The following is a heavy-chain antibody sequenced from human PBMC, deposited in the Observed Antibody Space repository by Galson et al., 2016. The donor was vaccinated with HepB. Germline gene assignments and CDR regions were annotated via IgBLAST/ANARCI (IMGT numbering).Heavy chain of an antibody. J-gene: IGHJ4*02. CDR1: GVTFSNHG. V-gene: IGHV3-33*01. CDR3: ARDRAEQYFDY. Sequence: SLRLSCAVSGVTFSNHGLHWVRQAPGKGPEWVAFIWYDGGRRYYADSVNGRFTIPRDYSKNTLYLEMTSLRADDTAVYYCARDRAEQYFDYWGQGTLVTVSS. D-gene: IGHD4-11*01. CDR2: IWYDGGRR.